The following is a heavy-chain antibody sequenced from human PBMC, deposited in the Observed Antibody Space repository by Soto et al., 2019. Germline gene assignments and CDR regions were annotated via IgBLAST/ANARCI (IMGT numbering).Heavy chain of an antibody. CDR1: GYTFTSYY. Sequence: ASVKVSCKASGYTFTSYYMHWVRQAPGQGLEWMGIIDPSGGGTSYAQKFQGRLTMTRDTSTSTVYMELSSLRAEDTAVYYCAREADYVNWFDPWGQGTLVTVSS. CDR2: IDPSGGGT. D-gene: IGHD4-17*01. J-gene: IGHJ5*02. CDR3: AREADYVNWFDP. V-gene: IGHV1-46*01.